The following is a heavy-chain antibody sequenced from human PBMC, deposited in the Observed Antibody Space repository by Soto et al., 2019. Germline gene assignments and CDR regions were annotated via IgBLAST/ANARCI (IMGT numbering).Heavy chain of an antibody. Sequence: PSETLSLTCTVSGGSISSGDYYWSWIRQPPGKGLEWIGYIYYSGSTYYNPSLKSRVTISVDASKNQFSLKLSSVTAADTAVYYCARWKTYYYDSSGYYLDHYYFDYWGQGTLVTVSS. CDR2: IYYSGST. CDR3: ARWKTYYYDSSGYYLDHYYFDY. V-gene: IGHV4-30-4*01. J-gene: IGHJ4*02. CDR1: GGSISSGDYY. D-gene: IGHD3-22*01.